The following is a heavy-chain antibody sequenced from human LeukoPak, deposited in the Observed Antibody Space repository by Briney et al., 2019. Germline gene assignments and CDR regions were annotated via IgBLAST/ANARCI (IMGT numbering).Heavy chain of an antibody. CDR1: GGALSSYA. J-gene: IGHJ4*02. CDR2: IIPLFGTP. Sequence: SVKVSCKASGGALSSYALSWVRQAPGQGLEWMGGIIPLFGTPNYAQKFQGRVTITADISTTTVYMDLNSLRSEDTAVYYCAAMYTVREVIIGDDYWGQGTLVTVSS. CDR3: AAMYTVREVIIGDDY. V-gene: IGHV1-69*06. D-gene: IGHD3-10*01.